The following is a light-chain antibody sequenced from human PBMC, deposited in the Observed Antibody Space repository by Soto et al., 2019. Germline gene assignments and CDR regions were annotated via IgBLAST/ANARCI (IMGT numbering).Light chain of an antibody. Sequence: DIQMTQSPSSLSASVGDSVTITCRASQGIHNYLAWFQHKPGKAPTSLIYDATTTQSGVPPKFSASGSGTDFTLTITILQQEDFATYYGQQYKSYPLTFGGGTKVEIK. CDR1: QGIHNY. J-gene: IGKJ4*01. CDR2: DAT. V-gene: IGKV1-16*02. CDR3: QQYKSYPLT.